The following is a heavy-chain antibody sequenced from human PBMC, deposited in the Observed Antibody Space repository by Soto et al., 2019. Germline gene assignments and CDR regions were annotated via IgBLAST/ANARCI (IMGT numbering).Heavy chain of an antibody. D-gene: IGHD5-18*01. J-gene: IGHJ3*02. CDR3: TTDPADTPLNAFDI. CDR1: GFTFSNAW. V-gene: IGHV3-15*07. Sequence: GGSLRLSCAASGFTFSNAWMNWVRQAPGKGLEWVGRIKSKTDGGTTDYAAPVKGRFTISRDDSKNTLYLQMNSLKTEDTAVYYCTTDPADTPLNAFDIWGQGTMVTVSS. CDR2: IKSKTDGGTT.